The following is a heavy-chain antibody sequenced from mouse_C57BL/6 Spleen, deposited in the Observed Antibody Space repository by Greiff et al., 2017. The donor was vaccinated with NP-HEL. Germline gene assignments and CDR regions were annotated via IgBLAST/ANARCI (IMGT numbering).Heavy chain of an antibody. Sequence: EVQLQQSGPELVKPGASVKISCKASGYTFTDYYMNWVKQSHGKSLEWIGDINPNNGGTSYNQKFKGKATLTVDKSSSTAYMELRSLTSEDSAVYYCARWGIYYGYDYWGQGTTLTVSS. D-gene: IGHD2-2*01. J-gene: IGHJ2*01. CDR3: ARWGIYYGYDY. CDR1: GYTFTDYY. CDR2: INPNNGGT. V-gene: IGHV1-26*01.